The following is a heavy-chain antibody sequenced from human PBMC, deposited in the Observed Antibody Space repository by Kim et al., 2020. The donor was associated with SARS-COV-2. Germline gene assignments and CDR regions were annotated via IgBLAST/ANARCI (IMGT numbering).Heavy chain of an antibody. V-gene: IGHV3-53*01. Sequence: GGSLRLSCAASGFTVSSNYMSWVRQAPGKGLEWVSIIYSGGATYHADSVKGRFTVSRDNSKNTLYLQMNSLRVEDTAVYYCAKDAGYYDILTGRSYYYGLEVWGHGTTVTVSS. D-gene: IGHD3-9*01. CDR3: AKDAGYYDILTGRSYYYGLEV. J-gene: IGHJ6*02. CDR2: IYSGGAT. CDR1: GFTVSSNY.